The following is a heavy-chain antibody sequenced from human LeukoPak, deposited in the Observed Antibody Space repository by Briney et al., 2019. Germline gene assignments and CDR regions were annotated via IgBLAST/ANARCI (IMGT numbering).Heavy chain of an antibody. CDR2: IYYSGST. CDR3: ARGAGPGGLPNDY. CDR1: GGSISSYY. J-gene: IGHJ4*02. V-gene: IGHV4-59*12. Sequence: PSETLSLTCTVSGGSISSYYWSWIRQPPGKGLEWIGYIYYSGSTNYNPSLKSRVTISVDTSKNQFSLKLSSVTAADTAVYYCARGAGPGGLPNDYWGQGTLVTVSS. D-gene: IGHD2-2*01.